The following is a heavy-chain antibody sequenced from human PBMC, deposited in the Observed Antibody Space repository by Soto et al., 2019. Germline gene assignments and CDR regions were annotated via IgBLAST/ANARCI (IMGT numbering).Heavy chain of an antibody. D-gene: IGHD3-22*01. Sequence: EVQLLESGGGSVQPGGSLRLSCEVSGFIFRNYAMSWVRQAPGKGLEWVSSISGSGVGTYYADSVQGRFTISRDNSTNTLFLQLSSLRAEDTALYYCAKDVDTVGLSDGSGYFDLWGQGALVTVSS. V-gene: IGHV3-23*01. CDR2: ISGSGVGT. CDR1: GFIFRNYA. J-gene: IGHJ4*02. CDR3: AKDVDTVGLSDGSGYFDL.